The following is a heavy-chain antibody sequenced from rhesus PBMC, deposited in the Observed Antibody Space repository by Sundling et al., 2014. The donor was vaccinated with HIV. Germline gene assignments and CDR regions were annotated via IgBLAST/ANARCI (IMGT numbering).Heavy chain of an antibody. CDR1: GGSISSNY. J-gene: IGHJ4*01. CDR2: IYGSSGST. D-gene: IGHD5-12*01. Sequence: QVQLQESGPGLVKPSETLSLTCAVSGGSISSNYWSWIRQPPGKGLEWIGRIYGSSGSTSYNPSLTSRVTISTDTSKNQFSLKLSSVTAADTAVYYCARERALGNNYTFPQVKFDYWGQGVLVTVSS. V-gene: IGHV4-147*01. CDR3: ARERALGNNYTFPQVKFDY.